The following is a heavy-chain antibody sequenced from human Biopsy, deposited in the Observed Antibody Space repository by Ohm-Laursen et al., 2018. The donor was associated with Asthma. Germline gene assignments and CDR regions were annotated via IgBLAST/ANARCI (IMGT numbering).Heavy chain of an antibody. CDR3: AKYSVFYYRGGNDY. Sequence: SLRLSCAASGFAVSRDYMFWVRQAPGKGLEWVSVIYSGGTSHTADSVRGRFTISRDNAKNTVYLQMNSLRAEDSAIYYCAKYSVFYYRGGNDYWGQGIVVTVSS. CDR2: IYSGGTS. J-gene: IGHJ4*02. CDR1: GFAVSRDY. V-gene: IGHV3-53*01. D-gene: IGHD1-26*01.